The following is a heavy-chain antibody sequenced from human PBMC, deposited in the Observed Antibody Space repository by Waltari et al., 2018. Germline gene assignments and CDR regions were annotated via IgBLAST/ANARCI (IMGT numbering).Heavy chain of an antibody. V-gene: IGHV1-69*13. CDR1: GGTFSSYA. CDR2: IIPIFGTA. CDR3: ARPRQGDYDSSGPFQH. D-gene: IGHD3-22*01. Sequence: QVQLVQSGAEVKKPGSSVKVSCKASGGTFSSYAISWVRQAPGQGLEWMGGIIPIFGTANYAQKFQGRVTSTADESTSTAYMELSSLRSEDTAVYYCARPRQGDYDSSGPFQHWGQGTLVTVSS. J-gene: IGHJ1*01.